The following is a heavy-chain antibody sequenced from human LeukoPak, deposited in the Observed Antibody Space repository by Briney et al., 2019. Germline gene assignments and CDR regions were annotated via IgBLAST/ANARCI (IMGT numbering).Heavy chain of an antibody. D-gene: IGHD6-19*01. Sequence: ASVKVSCKASGYTFTGYYINWVRQAPGQGLEWMGWINPNSGDTNYAQRFQGRVTMTRDTSINTAYMELSRLRFDDTALYYCARVAALAGIGWGDFDHWGQGTLVTVSS. CDR2: INPNSGDT. J-gene: IGHJ4*02. V-gene: IGHV1-2*02. CDR3: ARVAALAGIGWGDFDH. CDR1: GYTFTGYY.